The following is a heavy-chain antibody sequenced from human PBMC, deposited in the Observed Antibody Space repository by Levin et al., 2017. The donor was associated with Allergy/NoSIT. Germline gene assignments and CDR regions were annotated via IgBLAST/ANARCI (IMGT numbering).Heavy chain of an antibody. CDR1: GGSFSGYY. CDR3: ARFPHYYGSGSYRPNYYYYGMDG. V-gene: IGHV4-34*01. CDR2: INHSGST. D-gene: IGHD3-10*01. J-gene: IGHJ6*02. Sequence: SETLSLTCAVYGGSFSGYYWSWIRQPPGKGLEWIGEINHSGSTNYNPSLKSRVTISVDTSKNQFSLKLSSVTAADTAVYYCARFPHYYGSGSYRPNYYYYGMDGWGQGTTVTVSS.